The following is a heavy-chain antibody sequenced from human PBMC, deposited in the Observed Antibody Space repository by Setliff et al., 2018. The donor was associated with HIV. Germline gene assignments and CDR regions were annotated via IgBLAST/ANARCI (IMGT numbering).Heavy chain of an antibody. V-gene: IGHV4-59*08. CDR2: IDYGGST. CDR3: ARCDYYDSSGLDYWVGRRAFDI. D-gene: IGHD3-22*01. Sequence: SETLSLTCTVSGGSMSSHYWSWIRQPPGKGLEWIGYIDYGGSTNYNPSLKSRITISVDTSKNQFSLKLSSVTAADTAVYYCARCDYYDSSGLDYWVGRRAFDIWGQGTMVTVSS. CDR1: GGSMSSHY. J-gene: IGHJ3*02.